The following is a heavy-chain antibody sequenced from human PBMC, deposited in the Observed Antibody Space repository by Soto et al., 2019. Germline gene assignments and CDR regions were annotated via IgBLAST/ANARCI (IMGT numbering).Heavy chain of an antibody. J-gene: IGHJ4*02. V-gene: IGHV3-30*18. CDR2: ISHDGSDK. D-gene: IGHD3-10*01. CDR3: AKEDVWFAKDY. Sequence: GGSLRLSCAASGFTFSSYGMHWVRQAPGKGLEWLAVISHDGSDKYYADSVRGRFTISRDNSENTLYLQMNSLRPEDTAVYYCAKEDVWFAKDYWGQGTLVTVSS. CDR1: GFTFSSYG.